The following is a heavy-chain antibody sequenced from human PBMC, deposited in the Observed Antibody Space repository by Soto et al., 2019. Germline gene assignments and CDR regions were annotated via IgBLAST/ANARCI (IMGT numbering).Heavy chain of an antibody. V-gene: IGHV1-69*13. CDR2: IIPIFGTA. Sequence: SVKVSCKXSGGTFSTYAISWVRQAPGQGLEWMGGIIPIFGTANYAQKFQGRVTITADESTSTAYMELSSLRSEDTAVYYCARVLRGYSYGIFDYWGQGTPVTVSS. J-gene: IGHJ4*02. D-gene: IGHD5-18*01. CDR3: ARVLRGYSYGIFDY. CDR1: GGTFSTYA.